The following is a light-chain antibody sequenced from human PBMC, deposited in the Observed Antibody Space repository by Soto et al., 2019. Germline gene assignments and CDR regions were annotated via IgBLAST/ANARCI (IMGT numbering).Light chain of an antibody. V-gene: IGLV2-8*01. CDR3: GSHAGNSNLV. CDR2: EVT. J-gene: IGLJ3*02. Sequence: QSALTQPPSASGSPGQSVTISCTGTFNDVGGYNYVSWYQQHPGKAPKVMIYEVTKRPSGVPDRFSGSKSGNTASLTVSGLQTEDEADYYCGSHAGNSNLVFGGGTKLTVL. CDR1: FNDVGGYNY.